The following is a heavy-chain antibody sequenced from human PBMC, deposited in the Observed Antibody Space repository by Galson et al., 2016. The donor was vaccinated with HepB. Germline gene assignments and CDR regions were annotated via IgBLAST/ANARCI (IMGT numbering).Heavy chain of an antibody. CDR3: TTELSFFYYYGMDV. J-gene: IGHJ6*02. V-gene: IGHV3-15*01. CDR2: IKSKTDGGTT. Sequence: SLRLSCAASGFSFSNTWLSWVRQAPGKGLEWVGRIKSKTDGGTTDYGAPVKGRFTISRDDSKKTLYLQMNSLKAEDTAIYFCTTELSFFYYYGMDVWGLGTKVTVSS. D-gene: IGHD3-16*01. CDR1: GFSFSNTW.